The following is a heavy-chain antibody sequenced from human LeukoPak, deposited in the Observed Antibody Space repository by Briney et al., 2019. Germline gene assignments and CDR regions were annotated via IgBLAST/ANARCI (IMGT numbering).Heavy chain of an antibody. Sequence: PSETLSLTCAVYGGSFSGYYWSWIRQPAGKGLEWIGGINHSGSTNYNPSLKSRVTISVDTSKNQFSLKLRSVTAADTAVYYCARVVVVAATTGYYYYGMDVWGQGTTVTVSS. CDR2: INHSGST. CDR3: ARVVVVAATTGYYYYGMDV. J-gene: IGHJ6*02. V-gene: IGHV4-34*01. D-gene: IGHD2-15*01. CDR1: GGSFSGYY.